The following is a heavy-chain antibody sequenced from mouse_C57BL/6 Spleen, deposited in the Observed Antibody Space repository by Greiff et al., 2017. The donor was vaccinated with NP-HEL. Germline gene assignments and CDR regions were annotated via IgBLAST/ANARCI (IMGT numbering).Heavy chain of an antibody. J-gene: IGHJ2*01. CDR2: IYPGNSDT. V-gene: IGHV1-5*01. CDR1: GYTFTSYW. Sequence: VQLQQSGTVLARPGASVKMSCKTSGYTFTSYWMHWVKQRPGQGLEWIGAIYPGNSDTSYNQKFKGKAKLTAVTSASPAYMELSSLTNEDSAVYYCTRYYGSSVYYFDYWGQVTTLTVSS. D-gene: IGHD1-1*01. CDR3: TRYYGSSVYYFDY.